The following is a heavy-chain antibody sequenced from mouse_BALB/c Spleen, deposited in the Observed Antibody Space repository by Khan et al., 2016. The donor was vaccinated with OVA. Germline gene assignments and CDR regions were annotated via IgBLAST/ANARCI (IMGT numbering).Heavy chain of an antibody. CDR2: INPSTGYT. CDR1: GYTFASYW. D-gene: IGHD1-1*01. Sequence: QIQLVQSGAELAKPGASVKMSCKASGYTFASYWMHWIKQRPGQGLEWIGYINPSTGYTEYNQKFTDKATLTADKPSSTAYMQLSSLTSEDSSVYYCARVRTDYWGQGTTLTVSS. CDR3: ARVRTDY. J-gene: IGHJ2*01. V-gene: IGHV1-7*01.